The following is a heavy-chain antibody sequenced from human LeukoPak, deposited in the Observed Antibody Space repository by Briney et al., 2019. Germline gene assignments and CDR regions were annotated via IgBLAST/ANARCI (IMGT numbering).Heavy chain of an antibody. CDR3: ARALADSSGYHSYYYGMDV. Sequence: KPGGSLRLSCAASGFTFSDYYMSWIRQAPGKGLEWVSYISSSSYTNYADSVKGRFTISRDNAKNSLYLQMNSLRAEDTAVYYCARALADSSGYHSYYYGMDVWGQGTTVTVSS. CDR2: ISSSSYT. D-gene: IGHD3-22*01. J-gene: IGHJ6*02. CDR1: GFTFSDYY. V-gene: IGHV3-11*05.